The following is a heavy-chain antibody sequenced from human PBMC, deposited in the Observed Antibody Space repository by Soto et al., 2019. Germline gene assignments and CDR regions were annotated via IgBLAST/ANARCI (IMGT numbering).Heavy chain of an antibody. CDR1: GDIFTSYD. J-gene: IGHJ6*02. CDR2: MNPNSGNT. Sequence: QVQLVESGAEVKKPGASVKVSCKASGDIFTSYDINWVRQATEQGLEWMGWMNPNSGNTGYTQKFQGRVTMTRNTSISTAYMELSSLRSEDTAVYYCARGNYFYGMDVWGQGTTVTVSS. CDR3: ARGNYFYGMDV. V-gene: IGHV1-8*01.